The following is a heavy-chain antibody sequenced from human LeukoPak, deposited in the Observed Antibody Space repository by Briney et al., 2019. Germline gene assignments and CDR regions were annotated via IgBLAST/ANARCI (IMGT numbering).Heavy chain of an antibody. CDR3: ARDHSSGWLNY. Sequence: GASVKVSCKASGYTFTYRYLHWVRQAPGQALEWMGWITPFNGNTNYAQKFQDRVTITRDRSVSTAYMELSSLRSEDTAMYYCARDHSSGWLNYWGQGTLVTVSS. V-gene: IGHV1-45*02. CDR2: ITPFNGNT. J-gene: IGHJ4*02. CDR1: GYTFTYRY. D-gene: IGHD6-19*01.